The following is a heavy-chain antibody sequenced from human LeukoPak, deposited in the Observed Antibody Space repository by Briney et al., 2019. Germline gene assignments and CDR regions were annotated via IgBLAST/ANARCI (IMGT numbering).Heavy chain of an antibody. Sequence: PGGSLRLSCAASGFDFTNYNMNWVRQAPGKGLEWVSSIHSSSGSIYYADSLKGRFTISRDNAKNSLYLQMNSLRAEDTAVYYCARDLAWDAFDIWGQGTMVTVSS. CDR1: GFDFTNYN. CDR3: ARDLAWDAFDI. V-gene: IGHV3-21*01. J-gene: IGHJ3*02. CDR2: IHSSSGSI.